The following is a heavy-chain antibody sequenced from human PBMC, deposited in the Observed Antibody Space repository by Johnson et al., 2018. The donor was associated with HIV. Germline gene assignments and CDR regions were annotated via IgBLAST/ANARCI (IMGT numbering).Heavy chain of an antibody. CDR3: AKDLEARDDYVCASDQLGAFDI. Sequence: VQLVESGGGLVQPGGSLRLSCAASGFTFSSFGMHWVRQAPGKGLMWVAGIYSDGSNVCYADSVKGRFTVSRDNAKNTLYLQMNSLRAEDTAVYYCAKDLEARDDYVCASDQLGAFDIWGQGTMVTVSS. J-gene: IGHJ3*02. D-gene: IGHD3-16*02. CDR2: IYSDGSNV. V-gene: IGHV3-74*01. CDR1: GFTFSSFG.